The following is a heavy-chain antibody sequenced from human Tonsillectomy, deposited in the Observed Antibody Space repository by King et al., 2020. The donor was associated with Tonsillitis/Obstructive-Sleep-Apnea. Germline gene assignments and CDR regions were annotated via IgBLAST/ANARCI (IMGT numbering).Heavy chain of an antibody. CDR1: GGSFSGYY. V-gene: IGHV4-34*01. CDR3: AGGRWLQVVRYFDY. Sequence: VQLQQWGAGLLKPSETLSLTCAVYGGSFSGYYWSWIRQPPGKGLEWIGEINHSGSTNYNPSLKSRVTISVDTSKNQFSLKLSSVTAADTAVYYCAGGRWLQVVRYFDYWGQGTLVTVSS. CDR2: INHSGST. J-gene: IGHJ4*02. D-gene: IGHD5-24*01.